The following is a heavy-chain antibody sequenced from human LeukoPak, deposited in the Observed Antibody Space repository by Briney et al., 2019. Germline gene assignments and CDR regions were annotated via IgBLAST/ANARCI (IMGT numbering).Heavy chain of an antibody. J-gene: IGHJ4*02. CDR2: INPNNGDT. CDR1: GYTFVAYF. CDR3: TRDGALWVGDFTFYFDS. Sequence: ASVKVSCKASGYTFVAYFMHWVRQAPGQGLEWMGWINPNNGDTDSAQKFKGRVTMTRDTSISTVYMELTRLTSDDTAVYFCTRDGALWVGDFTFYFDSWGQGSLVTVSS. D-gene: IGHD3-10*01. V-gene: IGHV1-2*02.